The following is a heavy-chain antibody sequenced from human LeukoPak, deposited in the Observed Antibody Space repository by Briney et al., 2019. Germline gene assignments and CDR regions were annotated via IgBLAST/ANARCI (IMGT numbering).Heavy chain of an antibody. Sequence: ASVKVSCKASGYTFTGYYMHWVRQATGQGLEWMGWINPNSGGTNYAQKFQGRVTMTRDTSISTAYMELSRLRSDDTAVYYCASWSSSPPYYYYYMDVWGKGTTVTVSS. J-gene: IGHJ6*03. CDR2: INPNSGGT. CDR1: GYTFTGYY. V-gene: IGHV1-2*02. CDR3: ASWSSSPPYYYYYMDV. D-gene: IGHD3-3*01.